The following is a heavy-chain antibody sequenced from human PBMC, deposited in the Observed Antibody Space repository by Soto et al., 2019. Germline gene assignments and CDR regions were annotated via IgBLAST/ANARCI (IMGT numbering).Heavy chain of an antibody. Sequence: PGGSLRLSCAASGVTFSSYAMTWVRQAPGKGLEWVSIIGGSGGGTYYADSVRGRFTISRDNSKNTLYLQMNSLRDEDTAVYYCAKVRPGFDYWGQGTLVTVSS. CDR1: GVTFSSYA. J-gene: IGHJ4*02. CDR3: AKVRPGFDY. V-gene: IGHV3-23*01. CDR2: IGGSGGGT.